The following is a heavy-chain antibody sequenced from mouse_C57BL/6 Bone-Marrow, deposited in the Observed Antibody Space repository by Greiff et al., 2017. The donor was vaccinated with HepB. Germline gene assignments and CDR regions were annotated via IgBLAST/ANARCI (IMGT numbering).Heavy chain of an antibody. CDR1: GFSFNTYA. CDR3: VRHGGFYRSSYYYAMDY. Sequence: EVHLVESGGGLVQPKGSLKLSCAASGFSFNTYAMNWVRQAPGKGLEWVARIRSKSNNYATYYADSVKDRFTISRDDSESMLYLQMNNLKTEDTAMYYCVRHGGFYRSSYYYAMDYWGQGTSVTVSS. V-gene: IGHV10-1*01. CDR2: IRSKSNNYAT. D-gene: IGHD1-1*01. J-gene: IGHJ4*01.